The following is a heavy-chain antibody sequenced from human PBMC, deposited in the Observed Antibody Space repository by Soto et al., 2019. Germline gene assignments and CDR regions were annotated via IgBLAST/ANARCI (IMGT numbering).Heavy chain of an antibody. CDR3: ARGGISHWAYFYYMDV. Sequence: SETLSLTCVVSGGSLSDYFWSWIRQPPGMALEWIGEINHLGSINYNPSLKSRVTMSVDASKNQFSLTLNSVTAADTATYYCARGGISHWAYFYYMDVWDRGTTVTVPS. CDR2: INHLGSI. CDR1: GGSLSDYF. V-gene: IGHV4-34*01. D-gene: IGHD2-21*01. J-gene: IGHJ6*03.